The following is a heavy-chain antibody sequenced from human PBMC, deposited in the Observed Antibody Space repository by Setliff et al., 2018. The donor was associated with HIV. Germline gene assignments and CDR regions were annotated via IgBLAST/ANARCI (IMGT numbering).Heavy chain of an antibody. CDR3: ARDRCSGCYRFDY. CDR2: LYNTGSN. J-gene: IGHJ4*02. V-gene: IGHV4-4*08. D-gene: IGHD6-19*01. Sequence: PSETLSLTCSVSGAPMNGYYWNWIRQHPENGLEWLGHLYNTGSNYYNPSLESRLMMSIDPSKNPFSLKLSPVTAADTAVYYCARDRCSGCYRFDYWGQGTLVTVSS. CDR1: GAPMNGYY.